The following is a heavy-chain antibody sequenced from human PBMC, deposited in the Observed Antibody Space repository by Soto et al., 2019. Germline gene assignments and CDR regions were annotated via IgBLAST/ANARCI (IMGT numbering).Heavy chain of an antibody. J-gene: IGHJ3*02. CDR2: INADKGDT. Sequence: GASVKVSCKASGYSFTDFAMHWVRLASGQRLEWMGWINADKGDTKYSPKFQGRVTMTTDTSTSTAYMELRSLRSDDTAVYYCARDFIAGVSSGWYNGAFDIWGQGTMVTVSS. CDR3: ARDFIAGVSSGWYNGAFDI. CDR1: GYSFTDFA. D-gene: IGHD6-19*01. V-gene: IGHV1-3*01.